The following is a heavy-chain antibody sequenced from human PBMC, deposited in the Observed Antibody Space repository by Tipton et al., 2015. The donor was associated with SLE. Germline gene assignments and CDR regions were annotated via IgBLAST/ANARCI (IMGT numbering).Heavy chain of an antibody. CDR3: ARDPESSAFDI. V-gene: IGHV3-30*04. D-gene: IGHD5/OR15-5a*01. CDR2: ISYEDTPG. CDR1: GFSFDAYA. J-gene: IGHJ3*02. Sequence: SLRLSCAASGFSFDAYAMHWVRQAPGKGLEWVARISYEDTPGFYADSVKGRFTISRENARNLLFLQMESLRAEDAAVYYCARDPESSAFDIWGQGTVVTVS.